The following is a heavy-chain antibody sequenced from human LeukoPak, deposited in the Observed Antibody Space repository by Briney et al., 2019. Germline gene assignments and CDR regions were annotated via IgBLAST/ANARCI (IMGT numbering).Heavy chain of an antibody. D-gene: IGHD2-2*01. CDR3: ARASSSTSCYFDY. CDR2: IYYSGST. J-gene: IGHJ4*02. V-gene: IGHV4-30-4*08. Sequence: PSQTLSLICTVSGGPISSGDYYWSWIRQPPGKGLEWIGYIYYSGSTYYNPSLKSRVTISVDTSKNQFSLKLSSVTAADTAVYYCARASSSTSCYFDYWGQGTLVTVSS. CDR1: GGPISSGDYY.